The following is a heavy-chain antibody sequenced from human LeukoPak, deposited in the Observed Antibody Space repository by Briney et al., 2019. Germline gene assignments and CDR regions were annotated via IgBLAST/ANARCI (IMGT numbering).Heavy chain of an antibody. CDR1: GYTFTNYA. D-gene: IGHD2-21*02. CDR2: INPSGGST. CDR3: AREPYCGGDCYPNDAFDI. V-gene: IGHV1-46*01. J-gene: IGHJ3*02. Sequence: ASVKVSCKASGYTFTNYAMHWVRQAPGQGLEWMGIINPSGGSTSYAQKFQGRVTMTRDTSTSTVYMELSSLRSEDTAVYYCAREPYCGGDCYPNDAFDIWGQGTMVTVSS.